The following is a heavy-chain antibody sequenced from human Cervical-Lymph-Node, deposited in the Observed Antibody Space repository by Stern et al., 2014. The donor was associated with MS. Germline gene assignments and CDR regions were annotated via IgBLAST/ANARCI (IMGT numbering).Heavy chain of an antibody. CDR2: ISYDGSNK. Sequence: VQLVESGGGVVQPGRSLRLSCAASGFTFSSYAMHWVRQAPGKGLEWVAVISYDGSNKYYADSVKGRFTISRDNSKNTLYLQMNSLRAEDTAVYYCARDGADQSKLGTSYYFDYWGQGTLVTVSS. CDR1: GFTFSSYA. D-gene: IGHD7-27*01. CDR3: ARDGADQSKLGTSYYFDY. J-gene: IGHJ4*02. V-gene: IGHV3-30*01.